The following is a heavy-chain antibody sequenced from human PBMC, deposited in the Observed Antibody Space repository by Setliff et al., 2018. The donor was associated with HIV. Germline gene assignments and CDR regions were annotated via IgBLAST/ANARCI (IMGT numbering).Heavy chain of an antibody. CDR2: INHSGST. J-gene: IGHJ1*01. Sequence: SETLSLTCSVSGGSISSYYWSWIRQPPGKGLEWIGEINHSGSTNYNPSLKSRVTMSVDKSKNRFSLRLSSVTAADTAVYYCARARRAGSGPKYFQHWGQGTLVTVSS. V-gene: IGHV4-34*01. CDR1: GGSISSYY. CDR3: ARARRAGSGPKYFQH. D-gene: IGHD2-15*01.